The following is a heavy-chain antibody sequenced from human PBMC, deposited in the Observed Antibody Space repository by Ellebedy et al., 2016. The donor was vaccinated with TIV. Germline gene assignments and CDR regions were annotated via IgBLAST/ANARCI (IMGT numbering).Heavy chain of an antibody. J-gene: IGHJ4*02. D-gene: IGHD1-26*01. CDR1: GGTFSNYA. CDR3: ARLYSGSYFDY. CDR2: IIPILGIA. Sequence: ASVKVSCKASGGTFSNYAIYWVRRAPGQGLEWMGRIIPILGIADYAQNFQGRVTFTADQSTSTAYMELSSLRSEDTAVYYCARLYSGSYFDYWGQGTLVTVSS. V-gene: IGHV1-69*04.